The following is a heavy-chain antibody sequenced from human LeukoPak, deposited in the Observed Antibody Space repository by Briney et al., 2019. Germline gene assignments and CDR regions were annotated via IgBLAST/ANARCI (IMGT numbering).Heavy chain of an antibody. CDR3: ARVGLGEWFVYYFDY. Sequence: SETLSLTCTVSGGSISSGDYYWSWIRQPPGKGLEWIGYIYYSGSTYYNPSLKSRVTISVDTSKNQFSLKLSSVTAADTAVYYCARVGLGEWFVYYFDYWGQGTLVTVSS. CDR1: GGSISSGDYY. CDR2: IYYSGST. V-gene: IGHV4-30-4*01. J-gene: IGHJ4*02. D-gene: IGHD3-3*01.